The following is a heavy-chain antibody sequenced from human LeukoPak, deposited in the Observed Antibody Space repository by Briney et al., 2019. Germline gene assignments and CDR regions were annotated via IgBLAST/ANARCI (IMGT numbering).Heavy chain of an antibody. CDR1: GYSISSGYY. J-gene: IGHJ4*02. D-gene: IGHD6-13*01. V-gene: IGHV4-38-2*02. CDR3: ASEDKAAAGTFDY. CDR2: IYHSGST. Sequence: SETLSLTCTVSGYSISSGYYWGWIRQPPGKGLEWIGSIYHSGSTNYNPSLESRVTISVDTSKNQFSLKLSSVTAADTAVYYCASEDKAAAGTFDYWGQGTLATVSS.